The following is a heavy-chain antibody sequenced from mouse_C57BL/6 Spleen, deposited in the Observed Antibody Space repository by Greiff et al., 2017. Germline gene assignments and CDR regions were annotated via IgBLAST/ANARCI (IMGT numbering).Heavy chain of an antibody. CDR1: GYTFTDYE. J-gene: IGHJ3*01. CDR2: IDPETGGT. D-gene: IGHD2-1*01. Sequence: QVQLQQSGAELVRPGASVTLSCKASGYTFTDYEMHWVKQTPVHGLEWIGAIDPETGGTDYNQKFKGKAILTADKSSSTAYMELRSLTSEDSAVYYCTIDKACYYGNYVGFAYWGQGTLVTVSA. CDR3: TIDKACYYGNYVGFAY. V-gene: IGHV1-15*01.